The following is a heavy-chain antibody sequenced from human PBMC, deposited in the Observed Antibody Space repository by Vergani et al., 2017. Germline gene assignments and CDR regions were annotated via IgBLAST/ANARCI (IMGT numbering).Heavy chain of an antibody. CDR2: ISAYNGNT. J-gene: IGHJ4*02. CDR1: GYTFTSYG. V-gene: IGHV1-18*01. CDR3: AREWYYYDSSGYYYPDY. Sequence: QVQLVQSGAEVKKPGASVKVSCKASGYTFTSYGISWVRQAPGKGLEWMGWISAYNGNTKYAQKLQGRVTMTTDTSTSTAYMELRSLRSDDTAVYYCAREWYYYDSSGYYYPDYWGQGTLVTVSS. D-gene: IGHD3-22*01.